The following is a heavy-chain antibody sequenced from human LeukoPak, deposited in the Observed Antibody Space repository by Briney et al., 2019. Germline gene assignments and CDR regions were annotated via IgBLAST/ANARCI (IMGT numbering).Heavy chain of an antibody. V-gene: IGHV3-7*01. D-gene: IGHD6-13*01. Sequence: GGSLRLSCAASGFTHSNYWMTWVRQAPGKGLEWVANIKPDGSEKYYVDSVKGRFTISRDNAKNSLYLQMNSLRAEDTAVYYCARAYSSSWYGGYFDYWGQGTLVTVSS. CDR2: IKPDGSEK. CDR1: GFTHSNYW. J-gene: IGHJ4*02. CDR3: ARAYSSSWYGGYFDY.